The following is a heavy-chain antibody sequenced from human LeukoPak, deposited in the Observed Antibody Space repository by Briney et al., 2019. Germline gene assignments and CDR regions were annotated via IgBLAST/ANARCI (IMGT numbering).Heavy chain of an antibody. CDR2: IIPIFGTA. Sequence: GASVKVSCKASGGTFSSYAISWVRQAPGQGLEWMGGIIPIFGTANYAQKFQGRVTITADESTSTAYMELSSLRSEDTAVYYCARNLLSWDYGDYRYWGQGTLVTVSS. CDR3: ARNLLSWDYGDYRY. CDR1: GGTFSSYA. D-gene: IGHD4-17*01. J-gene: IGHJ4*02. V-gene: IGHV1-69*13.